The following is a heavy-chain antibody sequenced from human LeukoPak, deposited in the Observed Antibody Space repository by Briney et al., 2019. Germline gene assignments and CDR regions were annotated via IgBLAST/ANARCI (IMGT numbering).Heavy chain of an antibody. Sequence: GGALRLSCAASVFTFSSYSMNWVRQAPGKGVEWVSSISSSSSYIYYADSVKGRFTISRDNAKNSLYLQMNSLRAEDTAVYYCARDRLASTGTAYYYYGMDVWGQGTTVTVSS. J-gene: IGHJ6*02. CDR2: ISSSSSYI. V-gene: IGHV3-21*01. CDR3: ARDRLASTGTAYYYYGMDV. D-gene: IGHD6-13*01. CDR1: VFTFSSYS.